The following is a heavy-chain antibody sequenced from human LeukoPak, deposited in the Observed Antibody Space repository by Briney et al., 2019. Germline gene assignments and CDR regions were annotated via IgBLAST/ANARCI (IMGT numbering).Heavy chain of an antibody. CDR3: ARNYYDSRGGFDY. CDR2: IIPIFGTA. D-gene: IGHD3-22*01. Sequence: SVKVSCKASGGTFSSYAISWVRQAPGQGLEWMGGIIPIFGTANYAQKFQGRVTITTDESTSTAYMELSSLRSEDTAVYYCARNYYDSRGGFDYWGQGALVTVSS. CDR1: GGTFSSYA. J-gene: IGHJ4*02. V-gene: IGHV1-69*05.